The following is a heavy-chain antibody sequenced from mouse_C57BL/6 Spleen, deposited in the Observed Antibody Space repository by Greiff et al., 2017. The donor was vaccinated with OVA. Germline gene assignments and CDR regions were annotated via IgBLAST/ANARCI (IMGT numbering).Heavy chain of an antibody. CDR3: ARWELRDYAMDY. V-gene: IGHV1-80*01. D-gene: IGHD1-1*02. J-gene: IGHJ4*01. CDR2: IYPGDGDT. Sequence: QVQLQESGAELVKPGASVKISCKASGYAFSSYWMNWVKQRPGKGLEWIGQIYPGDGDTNYNGKFKGKATLTADKSSSTAYMQLSSLTSEDSAVYFCARWELRDYAMDYWGQGTSVTVSS. CDR1: GYAFSSYW.